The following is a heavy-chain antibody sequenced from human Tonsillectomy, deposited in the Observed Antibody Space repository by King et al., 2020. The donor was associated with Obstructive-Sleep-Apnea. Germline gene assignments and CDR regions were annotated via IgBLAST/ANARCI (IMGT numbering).Heavy chain of an antibody. CDR3: ARGGRGATKDDAFDI. CDR1: GFTFSSYS. D-gene: IGHD3-16*01. Sequence: VQLVESGGGLVTPGGSLRLSCAASGFTFSSYSINWVRQAPGKGLEWVSSISSSSSHIYYADSVMGRFSISRDNAKNSQYLQINSLRAEDTAIYYCARGGRGATKDDAFDIWGQGTMVTVSS. V-gene: IGHV3-21*01. CDR2: ISSSSSHI. J-gene: IGHJ3*02.